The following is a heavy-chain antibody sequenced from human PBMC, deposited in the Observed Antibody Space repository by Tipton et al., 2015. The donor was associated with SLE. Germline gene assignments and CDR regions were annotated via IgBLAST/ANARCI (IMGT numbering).Heavy chain of an antibody. CDR2: IYYSGSK. Sequence: SSYDMHWVRQAPGKGLEWIGSIYYSGSKYYNPSLRSQLTISVDTSKSQFSLKLSSVTAADTAIYYCARGPELGSSLDLYWYFDLWGRGSLVTVSS. CDR1: SSYD. V-gene: IGHV4-39*07. J-gene: IGHJ2*01. CDR3: ARGPELGSSLDLYWYFDL. D-gene: IGHD6-6*01.